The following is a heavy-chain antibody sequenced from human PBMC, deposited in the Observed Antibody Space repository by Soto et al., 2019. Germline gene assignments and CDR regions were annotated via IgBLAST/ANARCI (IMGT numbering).Heavy chain of an antibody. D-gene: IGHD6-19*01. Sequence: ASVKVSCKASGYTFTGYAMHWVRQAPGQRLEWMGWINAGNGNTKYSQKFQGRITITRDTSASTAYMELSSLRSEDTAVYYCARAVAVAADFDYWGQGTLVTVSS. CDR3: ARAVAVAADFDY. V-gene: IGHV1-3*01. CDR1: GYTFTGYA. CDR2: INAGNGNT. J-gene: IGHJ4*02.